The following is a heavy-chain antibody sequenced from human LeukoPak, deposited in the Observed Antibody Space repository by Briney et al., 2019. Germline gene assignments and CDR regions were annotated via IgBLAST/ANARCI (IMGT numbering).Heavy chain of an antibody. Sequence: SSETLSLTCAVYGGSFSGYYWSWIRQPPGKGLEWIGEINHSGSTNYNPSLKSRVTISVDTSKKQFSLKLSSVTAADTAVYYCARPKYDFWSGYYSYFDYWGQGTLATVSS. D-gene: IGHD3-3*01. CDR2: INHSGST. CDR3: ARPKYDFWSGYYSYFDY. V-gene: IGHV4-34*01. J-gene: IGHJ4*02. CDR1: GGSFSGYY.